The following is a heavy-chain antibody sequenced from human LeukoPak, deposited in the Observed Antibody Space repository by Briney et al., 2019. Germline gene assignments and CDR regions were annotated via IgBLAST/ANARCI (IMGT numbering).Heavy chain of an antibody. J-gene: IGHJ4*02. CDR1: GFTFSSYA. D-gene: IGHD3-9*01. Sequence: PGRSLRLSCAASGFTFSSYAMHWVRQAPGKGLEWVAVISYDGSNKYYADSVKGRFTISRDNSKNTLYLQMNSLRAEDTAVYYCARDTPDKDFDYWGQGTLVTVSS. CDR3: ARDTPDKDFDY. V-gene: IGHV3-30-3*01. CDR2: ISYDGSNK.